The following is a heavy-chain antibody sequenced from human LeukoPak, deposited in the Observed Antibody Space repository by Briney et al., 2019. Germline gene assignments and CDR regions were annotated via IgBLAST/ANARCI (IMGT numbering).Heavy chain of an antibody. CDR3: ARDGQVEMATIDAFDI. V-gene: IGHV1/OR15-1*02. CDR2: INPNSGGT. CDR1: GYIFTDYY. Sequence: ASVKVSCKASGYIFTDYYMHWVRQAPGQELGWMGRINPNSGGTNYAQKFQGRVTMTRDTSINTAYTELSSLRSEDTATYYCARDGQVEMATIDAFDIWGQGTMVTVSS. D-gene: IGHD5-24*01. J-gene: IGHJ3*02.